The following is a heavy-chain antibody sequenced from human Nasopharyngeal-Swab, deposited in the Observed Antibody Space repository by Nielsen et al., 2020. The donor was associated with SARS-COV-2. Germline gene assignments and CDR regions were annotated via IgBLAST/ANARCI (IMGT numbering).Heavy chain of an antibody. D-gene: IGHD2-15*01. Sequence: GGSLRLSCAASGLPFSSYAMSWVRQAPGKGLEWVSAISGSGGSNYYADSVKGRFTISRDNSKNTLYLQMNSLRSEDTAVYYCAKALNVGSSSDAFDIWGQGTMVTVSS. CDR2: ISGSGGSN. CDR1: GLPFSSYA. CDR3: AKALNVGSSSDAFDI. V-gene: IGHV3-23*01. J-gene: IGHJ3*02.